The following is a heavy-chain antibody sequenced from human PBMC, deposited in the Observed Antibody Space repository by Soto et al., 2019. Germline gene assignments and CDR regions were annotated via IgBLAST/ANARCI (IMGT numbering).Heavy chain of an antibody. V-gene: IGHV4-39*01. CDR1: GGSIRSRKYS. D-gene: IGHD3-3*01. J-gene: IGHJ4*02. Sequence: SETLSLTCTVSGGSIRSRKYSGGWIRQPKGKELEWIGSISYSGNTYYNPSRKSRVTISVDTSMKQFSLKLSSVTAADTAVYYCLRHQGGVTVFGAVHPLFAYWGQGTLVTVSS. CDR3: LRHQGGVTVFGAVHPLFAY. CDR2: ISYSGNT.